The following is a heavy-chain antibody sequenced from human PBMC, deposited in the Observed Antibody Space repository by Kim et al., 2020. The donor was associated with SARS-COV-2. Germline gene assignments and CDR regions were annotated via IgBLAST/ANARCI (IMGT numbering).Heavy chain of an antibody. CDR2: IYHSGST. V-gene: IGHV4-4*02. CDR1: GGSISSSNW. J-gene: IGHJ4*02. Sequence: SETLSLTCAVSGGSISSSNWWSWVRQPPGKGLEWIGEIYHSGSTNYNPSLKSRVTISVDKSKNQFSLKLSSVTAADTAVYYCARVWAAAGTSIDYWGQGTLVTVSS. D-gene: IGHD6-13*01. CDR3: ARVWAAAGTSIDY.